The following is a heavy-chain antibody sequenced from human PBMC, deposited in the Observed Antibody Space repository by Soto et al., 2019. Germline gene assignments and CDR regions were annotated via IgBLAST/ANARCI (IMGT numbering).Heavy chain of an antibody. V-gene: IGHV4-4*07. CDR2: VFSSGTT. CDR1: GDSITSYY. Sequence: SETLSLTCTVSGDSITSYYWTWIRQAAGKRLECIGRVFSSGTTNYNPSLKSRVTMSVDTSKNQLSLKLTSVTAADTAVYYCARVGDSGYYWYFDYWGQGTLVTVSS. J-gene: IGHJ4*02. CDR3: ARVGDSGYYWYFDY. D-gene: IGHD3-22*01.